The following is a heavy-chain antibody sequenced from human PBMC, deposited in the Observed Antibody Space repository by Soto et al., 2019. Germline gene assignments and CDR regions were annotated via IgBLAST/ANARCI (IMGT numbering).Heavy chain of an antibody. CDR3: ASSMGRGGNDY. Sequence: EVQLVESGGGLVQPGGSLRLSCAASGFTFSDYWMSWVRQAPGKGLECVANIKTDGSEKYYVDPGKGRFTISRDNAKNSLYLQMNSLRAEDTAVYYCASSMGRGGNDYWGQGTLVAVSS. J-gene: IGHJ4*02. V-gene: IGHV3-7*05. CDR2: IKTDGSEK. CDR1: GFTFSDYW. D-gene: IGHD3-10*01.